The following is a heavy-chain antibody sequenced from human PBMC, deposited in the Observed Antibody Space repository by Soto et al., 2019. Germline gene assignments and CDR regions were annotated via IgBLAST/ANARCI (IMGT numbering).Heavy chain of an antibody. Sequence: QVQLVESGGGVVQPGRSLRLSCAASGFTFSSYGMHWVRQAPGKGLEWVAVIWYDGSNKYYADSVKGRFTISRDNSKNTLYRQMNSLRDEDTAVYYFARDYSTYDRLGDEFDYWGQGTLVTVSS. CDR1: GFTFSSYG. J-gene: IGHJ4*02. CDR2: IWYDGSNK. D-gene: IGHD4-4*01. CDR3: ARDYSTYDRLGDEFDY. V-gene: IGHV3-33*01.